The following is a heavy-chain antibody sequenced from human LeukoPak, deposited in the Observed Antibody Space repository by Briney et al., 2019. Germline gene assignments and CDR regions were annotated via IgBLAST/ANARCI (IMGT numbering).Heavy chain of an antibody. CDR1: GFTFSSYA. CDR3: AKDGARFGELLNYYYYGMDV. V-gene: IGHV3-23*01. CDR2: ISGSGGST. D-gene: IGHD3-10*01. Sequence: GGSLRLSCAASGFTFSSYAMSWVRQAPGKGLEWVSAISGSGGSTYYADSVKGRFTISRDNSKNTLYLQMNSLRAEDTAVYYCAKDGARFGELLNYYYYGMDVWGQGTTVTVSS. J-gene: IGHJ6*02.